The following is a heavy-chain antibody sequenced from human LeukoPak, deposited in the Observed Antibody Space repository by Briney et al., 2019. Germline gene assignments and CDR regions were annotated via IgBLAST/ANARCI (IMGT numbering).Heavy chain of an antibody. CDR1: GGSISSYY. CDR2: IYYSGSI. V-gene: IGHV4-59*01. Sequence: SETLSLTCTVSGGSISSYYRSWIRQPPGKGLEWIGYIYYSGSINYNPSLKSRVTISVDTSKNQFSLKLSSVTAADRAVYYCARGANWVFDSWGQGTLVTVSS. CDR3: ARGANWVFDS. J-gene: IGHJ4*02. D-gene: IGHD7-27*01.